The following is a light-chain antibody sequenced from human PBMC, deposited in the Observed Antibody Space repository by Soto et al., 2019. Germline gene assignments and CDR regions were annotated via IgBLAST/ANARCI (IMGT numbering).Light chain of an antibody. CDR1: QSLLHSNGYNY. CDR3: MQALQTPCT. V-gene: IGKV2-28*01. J-gene: IGKJ3*01. CDR2: LGS. Sequence: DIVMTQSPLSLPVTPGEPASISCRSSQSLLHSNGYNYLDWYSQKPGQSPQLLIYLGSNRASGVPDRFSGSGSGTDFTMKISRVEAEDVGIYYCMQALQTPCTFGPGTRVDIK.